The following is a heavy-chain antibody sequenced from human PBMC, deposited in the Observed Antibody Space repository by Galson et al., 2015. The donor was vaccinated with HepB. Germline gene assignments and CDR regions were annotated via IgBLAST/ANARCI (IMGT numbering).Heavy chain of an antibody. Sequence: SVKVSCKASGGTFSSYAISWVRQAPGQGLEWMGRIIPILGIANYAQKFQGRVTITADKSSSTAYMELSSLRSEDTAVYYCARSRTTVTTLGWFDPWGQGTLVTVSS. CDR2: IIPILGIA. J-gene: IGHJ5*02. V-gene: IGHV1-69*04. D-gene: IGHD4-17*01. CDR1: GGTFSSYA. CDR3: ARSRTTVTTLGWFDP.